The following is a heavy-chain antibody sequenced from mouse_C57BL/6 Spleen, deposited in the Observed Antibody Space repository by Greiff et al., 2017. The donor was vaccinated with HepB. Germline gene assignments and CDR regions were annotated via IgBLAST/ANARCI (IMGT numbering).Heavy chain of an antibody. CDR2: INPSTGGT. D-gene: IGHD1-1*01. J-gene: IGHJ3*01. CDR1: GYSFTGYY. Sequence: EVQLQQSGPELVKPGASVKISCKASGYSFTGYYMNWVKQSPEKSLEWIGEINPSTGGTTYNQKFKAKATLTVDKSSSTAYMQLKSLTSEDSAVYYCAIRHYDGSSFAYWGQGTLVTVSA. V-gene: IGHV1-42*01. CDR3: AIRHYDGSSFAY.